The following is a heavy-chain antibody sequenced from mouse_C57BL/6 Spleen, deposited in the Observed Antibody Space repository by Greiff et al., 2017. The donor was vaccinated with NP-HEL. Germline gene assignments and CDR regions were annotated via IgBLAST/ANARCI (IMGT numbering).Heavy chain of an antibody. V-gene: IGHV1-50*01. CDR1: GYTFTSYW. J-gene: IGHJ1*03. Sequence: QVQLQQPGAELVKPGASVKLSCKASGYTFTSYWMQWVKQRPGQGLEWIGEIDPSDSYTNYNQKFKGKATLTVDTSSSTAYMQLSSLTSEDSAVYYCARRRDGYWYFDVWGTGTTVTVSS. CDR3: ARRRDGYWYFDV. CDR2: IDPSDSYT. D-gene: IGHD3-3*01.